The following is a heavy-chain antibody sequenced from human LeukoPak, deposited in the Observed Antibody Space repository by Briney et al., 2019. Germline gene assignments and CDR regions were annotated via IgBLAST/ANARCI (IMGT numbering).Heavy chain of an antibody. Sequence: SETLSLTCAVYGGSFSGYYWSWIRQPPGKGLEWLGEINHSGSTNYNPSLKSRVTISVDTSKNQFSLKLSSLTAADTAVYYCARGGYYYGSGSYYKGRMYYYYMDVWGKGTTVTVSS. CDR2: INHSGST. D-gene: IGHD3-10*01. CDR1: GGSFSGYY. CDR3: ARGGYYYGSGSYYKGRMYYYYMDV. V-gene: IGHV4-34*01. J-gene: IGHJ6*03.